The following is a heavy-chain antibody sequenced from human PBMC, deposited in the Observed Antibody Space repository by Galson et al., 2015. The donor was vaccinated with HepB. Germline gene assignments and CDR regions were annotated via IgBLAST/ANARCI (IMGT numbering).Heavy chain of an antibody. CDR3: ARAGLRYDNGGWFDP. CDR1: GFTFSSYA. CDR2: ISYDGSNK. J-gene: IGHJ5*02. Sequence: SLRLSCAASGFTFSSYAMHWVRQAPGKGLEWVAVISYDGSNKYYADSVKGRFTISRDNSKNTLYLQMNSLRAEGTAVYYCARAGLRYDNGGWFDPWGQGTLVTVSS. V-gene: IGHV3-30-3*01. D-gene: IGHD3-9*01.